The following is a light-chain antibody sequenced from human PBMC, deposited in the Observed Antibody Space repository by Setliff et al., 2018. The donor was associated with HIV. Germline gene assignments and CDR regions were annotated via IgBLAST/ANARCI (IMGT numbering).Light chain of an antibody. CDR1: SSDVGGYDY. CDR3: CSYAARQTSYV. CDR2: DVT. V-gene: IGLV2-11*01. J-gene: IGLJ1*01. Sequence: QSALTQPRSVSGSPGQSVTISCTGTSSDVGGYDYVSWIQQQPGKAPKLMIYDVTRRPSGAPDRFSGSRSGNTASLTISGLQADDEAYYYCCSYAARQTSYVFGTGTKVTVL.